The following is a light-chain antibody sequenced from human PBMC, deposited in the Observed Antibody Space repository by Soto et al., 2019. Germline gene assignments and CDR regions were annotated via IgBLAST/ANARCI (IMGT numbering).Light chain of an antibody. CDR2: GAS. J-gene: IGKJ1*01. V-gene: IGKV3-20*01. CDR3: QQYGTSPWP. CDR1: QSVSSSY. Sequence: ESVLTQSPGTLSLSPGERATLSCRASQSVSSSYLAWYQQKIGQAPRLLIYGASSRVTGIPDRFSGSGSGTDFPLTISRLEPEDFEVYYCQQYGTSPWPFGQGTKVEIK.